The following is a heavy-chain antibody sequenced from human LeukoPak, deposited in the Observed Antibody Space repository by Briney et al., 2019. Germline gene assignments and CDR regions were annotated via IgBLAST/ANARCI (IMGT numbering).Heavy chain of an antibody. V-gene: IGHV3-30*09. Sequence: DSVKGRFAISRDDSKNTLYLEMNSLRSEDTAVYYCARDLGMKHWGQGTLVTVSS. D-gene: IGHD3-10*01. CDR3: ARDLGMKH. J-gene: IGHJ4*02.